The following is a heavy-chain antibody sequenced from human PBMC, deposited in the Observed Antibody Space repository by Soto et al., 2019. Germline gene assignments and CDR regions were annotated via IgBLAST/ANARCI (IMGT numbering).Heavy chain of an antibody. J-gene: IGHJ5*02. CDR3: ARARRELLWFGESHGAFDP. CDR2: ILQISGAA. D-gene: IGHD3-10*01. V-gene: IGHV1-69*13. Sequence: SVKVSCKASGGTFSSYAISWARPPPGQGLEWMGGILQISGAATYAQKFQGRVTITAEESTSTGYMELSSLRSEDTAVYYCARARRELLWFGESHGAFDPWGQGTLVTVSS. CDR1: GGTFSSYA.